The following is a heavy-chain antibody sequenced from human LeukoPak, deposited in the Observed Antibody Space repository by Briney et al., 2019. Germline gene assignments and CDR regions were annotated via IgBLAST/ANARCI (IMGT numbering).Heavy chain of an antibody. CDR2: INHSGST. J-gene: IGHJ4*02. CDR3: ARVAVYPFDY. Sequence: SETLSLTCAVYGGSFSGYYWSWIRQPPGKGLEWIGEINHSGSTNYNPSLKSRVTISVDTSKNQFSLKLSSVTAADTAVYYCARVAVYPFDYWGQATLVTVSS. V-gene: IGHV4-34*01. CDR1: GGSFSGYY. D-gene: IGHD2-8*02.